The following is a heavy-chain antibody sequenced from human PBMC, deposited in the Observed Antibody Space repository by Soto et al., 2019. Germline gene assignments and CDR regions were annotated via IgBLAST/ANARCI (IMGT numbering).Heavy chain of an antibody. CDR1: SGSISSSNW. V-gene: IGHV4-4*02. CDR2: IYHSGST. CDR3: ARAATYGDYSYYYYMDV. J-gene: IGHJ6*03. D-gene: IGHD4-17*01. Sequence: SETLSLTCAVSSGSISSSNWWSWVRQPPGKGLEWIGEIYHSGSTNYNPSLKSRVTISVDKSKNQFSLKLSSVTAADTAVYYCARAATYGDYSYYYYMDVWGKGTTVTVSS.